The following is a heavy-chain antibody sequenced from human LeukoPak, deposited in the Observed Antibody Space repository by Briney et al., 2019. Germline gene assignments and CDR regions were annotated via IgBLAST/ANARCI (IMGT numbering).Heavy chain of an antibody. D-gene: IGHD2-15*01. Sequence: GGSLRLSCAASGFTFDDYAMHWVRQAPGKGLEWVSGISWNSGSIGYADSVKGRFTISRDNSKNTLFLEMNSLRAEDTAVYYCARDPRYCSGGSCLRGDAFDIWGQGTMVTVSS. CDR1: GFTFDDYA. CDR3: ARDPRYCSGGSCLRGDAFDI. V-gene: IGHV3-9*01. CDR2: ISWNSGSI. J-gene: IGHJ3*02.